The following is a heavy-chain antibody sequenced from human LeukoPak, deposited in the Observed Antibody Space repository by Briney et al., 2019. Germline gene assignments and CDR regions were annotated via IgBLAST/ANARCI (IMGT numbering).Heavy chain of an antibody. CDR3: ARDLRRYSYGDFDY. J-gene: IGHJ4*02. V-gene: IGHV1-2*06. D-gene: IGHD5-18*01. Sequence: ASVKVSCKAPGYTFPGHYIHWVRQAPGQGLEWMGRINPSSGGTNYAQKFQGRVTMTRDTSISTAYMELSSLKSDDTAVYFCARDLRRYSYGDFDYWGQGTLVTVSS. CDR1: GYTFPGHY. CDR2: INPSSGGT.